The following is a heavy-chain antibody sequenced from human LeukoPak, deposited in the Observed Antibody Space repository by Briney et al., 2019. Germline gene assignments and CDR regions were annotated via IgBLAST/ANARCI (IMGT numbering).Heavy chain of an antibody. V-gene: IGHV3-23*01. CDR3: AKDYGDYGLYYYYDMDV. Sequence: GGSLRLSCAASGFTFSSYAMSWVRQAPGKGLEWVSGISGSGGSTYYADSVKGRFTISRDNSKNMLYLQMNSLRAEDTAVYYCAKDYGDYGLYYYYDMDVWGQGTTVTVSS. CDR1: GFTFSSYA. J-gene: IGHJ6*02. D-gene: IGHD4-17*01. CDR2: ISGSGGST.